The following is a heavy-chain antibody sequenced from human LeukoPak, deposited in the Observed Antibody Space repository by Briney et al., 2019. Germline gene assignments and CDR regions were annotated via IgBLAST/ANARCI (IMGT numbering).Heavy chain of an antibody. Sequence: SQTLSLTCTVSGDSISSGNYYWTWIRQPAGKGLEWIGRIYTSGNTNYNPSLKSQVTISMDTSKNQFSLNLNSVTAADTAVYYCARDRSGDSFDIWGQGTMVTVSS. CDR3: ARDRSGDSFDI. J-gene: IGHJ3*02. CDR1: GDSISSGNYY. CDR2: IYTSGNT. D-gene: IGHD7-27*01. V-gene: IGHV4-61*02.